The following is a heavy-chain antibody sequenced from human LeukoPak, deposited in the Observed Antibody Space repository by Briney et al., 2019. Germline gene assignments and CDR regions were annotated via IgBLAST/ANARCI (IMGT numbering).Heavy chain of an antibody. CDR2: IYYSGST. J-gene: IGHJ4*02. CDR3: AREGRLRPFDY. V-gene: IGHV4-61*01. CDR1: GGSISSRSYY. D-gene: IGHD3-16*01. Sequence: SETLSLTCTVSGGSISSRSYYWSWIRQPPGKGLEWTGYIYYSGSTNYNPSLKSRVTISVDTSKNQFSLKLSSVTAADTAVYYCAREGRLRPFDYWGQGTLVTVSS.